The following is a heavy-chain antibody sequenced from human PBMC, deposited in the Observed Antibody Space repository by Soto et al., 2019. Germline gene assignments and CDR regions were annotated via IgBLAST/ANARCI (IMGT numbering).Heavy chain of an antibody. V-gene: IGHV4-39*01. J-gene: IGHJ4*02. CDR3: AGSITHKSHYFDY. CDR2: IYYSGNT. D-gene: IGHD1-20*01. CDR1: GDSISSSSYF. Sequence: QLQLQESGPGLVKPSEALSLTCTVSGDSISSSSYFWGWIRQPPGKGLEWIGNIYYSGNTYYNPSLKNRVTISVDTSNNQFSLKLSSVTAADTAVYYCAGSITHKSHYFDYWGQGTLVTVSS.